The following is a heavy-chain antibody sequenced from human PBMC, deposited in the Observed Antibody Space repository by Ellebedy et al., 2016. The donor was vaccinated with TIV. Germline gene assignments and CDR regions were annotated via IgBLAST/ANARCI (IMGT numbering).Heavy chain of an antibody. CDR2: LFHTGRT. V-gene: IGHV4-4*02. Sequence: SETLSLXXAVSGASISSNNGWRWVRQPPGNGLEWIGDLFHTGRTNYNPSLKSRVTISVEKSKNQFSLVLRSVTAADTAIYYCARILTAYYNQYYDGMGVWGQGTTVTVSS. J-gene: IGHJ6*02. CDR3: ARILTAYYNQYYDGMGV. CDR1: GASISSNNG. D-gene: IGHD3-9*01.